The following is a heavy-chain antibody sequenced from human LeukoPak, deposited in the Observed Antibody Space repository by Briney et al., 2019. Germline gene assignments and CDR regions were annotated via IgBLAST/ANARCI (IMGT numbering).Heavy chain of an antibody. CDR1: GFTFSSYE. D-gene: IGHD5-12*01. CDR2: IGSSGGPM. Sequence: GGSLRLSCAASGFTFSSYEMNWVRQAPGKGLEWVSYIGSSGGPMYYADSVKGRFTISRDNSKNTLYLQMNSLRAEDTAVYYCAKDGVVIVATGSYWGQGTLVTVSS. CDR3: AKDGVVIVATGSY. V-gene: IGHV3-48*03. J-gene: IGHJ4*02.